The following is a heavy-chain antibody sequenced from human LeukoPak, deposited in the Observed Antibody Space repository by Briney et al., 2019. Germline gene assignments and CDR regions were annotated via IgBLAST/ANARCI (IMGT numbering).Heavy chain of an antibody. CDR2: FYIDGNT. CDR3: ARGDGYNFFDS. Sequence: GGSLRLSCAASGFTVSRYYMSWVRQAPGKGLEWVSVFYIDGNTYHADSVRGRFTISRDNSKNTVYLQMNSLRAEDTALYYCARGDGYNFFDSWGQGTLVTVSS. J-gene: IGHJ4*02. CDR1: GFTVSRYY. D-gene: IGHD5-24*01. V-gene: IGHV3-66*01.